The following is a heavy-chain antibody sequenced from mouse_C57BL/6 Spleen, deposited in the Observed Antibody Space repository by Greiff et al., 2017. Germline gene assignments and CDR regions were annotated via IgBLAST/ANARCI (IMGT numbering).Heavy chain of an antibody. Sequence: QVQLQQPGAELVRPGTSVKLSCKASGYTFTSYWMHWVKQRPGQGLEWIGVIDPSDSYTNYNQKFKGKATLTVDTSSSTAYMQLSSLTSEDSAVYYCARGEDYYDMDDWGQGTSVTVSS. CDR2: IDPSDSYT. CDR1: GYTFTSYW. J-gene: IGHJ4*01. V-gene: IGHV1-59*01. CDR3: ARGEDYYDMDD.